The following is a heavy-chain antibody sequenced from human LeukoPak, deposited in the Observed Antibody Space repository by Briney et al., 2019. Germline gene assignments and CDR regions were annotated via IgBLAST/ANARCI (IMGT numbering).Heavy chain of an antibody. J-gene: IGHJ4*02. CDR3: ARSSNIPSDY. V-gene: IGHV1-3*01. CDR2: INGDTGNT. Sequence: ASVKVSCKASGYTFSTYSIHWVRQAPAQRLEWMGWINGDTGNTMYSQKFQGRVTFTRDTGASTAYMEVSSLRSEDTALYYCARSSNIPSDYRGQGTLVTVSS. CDR1: GYTFSTYS. D-gene: IGHD2/OR15-2a*01.